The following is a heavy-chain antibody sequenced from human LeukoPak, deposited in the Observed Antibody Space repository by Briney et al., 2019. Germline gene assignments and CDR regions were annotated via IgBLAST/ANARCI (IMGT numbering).Heavy chain of an antibody. V-gene: IGHV1-8*01. CDR2: MNPNSGNT. J-gene: IGHJ4*02. CDR3: ARRIGRGYAFDY. Sequence: GASVKVSCKASGYTLTSYDINWVRQATGQGFEWMGWMNPNSGNTGYAQNFQGRLTMTRNTSISTAYMELSSLRSEDTAVYYCARRIGRGYAFDYWGQGTLVTVSS. D-gene: IGHD5-12*01. CDR1: GYTLTSYD.